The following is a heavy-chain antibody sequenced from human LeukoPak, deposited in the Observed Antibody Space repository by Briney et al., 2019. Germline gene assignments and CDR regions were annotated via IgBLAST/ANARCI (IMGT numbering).Heavy chain of an antibody. D-gene: IGHD1-26*01. V-gene: IGHV1-69*05. CDR3: ARVFARGGEISGSYYYY. CDR1: GGTFSSYA. CDR2: IISMFGTA. J-gene: IGHJ4*02. Sequence: GASVKVSCKASGGTFSSYAISWVRQAPGQGLEWMGGIISMFGTANYAQKFQGRVTITTEESTSTAYMELSSLGSEDTAMYYCARVFARGGEISGSYYYYWGQGTLVTVSS.